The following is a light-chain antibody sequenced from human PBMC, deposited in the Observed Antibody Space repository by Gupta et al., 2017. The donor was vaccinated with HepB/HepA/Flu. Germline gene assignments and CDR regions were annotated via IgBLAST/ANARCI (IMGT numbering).Light chain of an antibody. Sequence: QSVFTQPPSVSAVPGQKVTIPCSGSSSNIGKNHVSWYQQFPGTAPKLLIYDTNKRPSGIPDRFSASKSGTSATLGITGLQIGDEANYYCGTWDSSLSVVVFGGGTKLTVL. CDR1: SSNIGKNH. CDR2: DTN. J-gene: IGLJ2*01. CDR3: GTWDSSLSVVV. V-gene: IGLV1-51*01.